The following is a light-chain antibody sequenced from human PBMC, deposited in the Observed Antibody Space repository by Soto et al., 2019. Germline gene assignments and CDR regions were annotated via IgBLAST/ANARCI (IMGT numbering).Light chain of an antibody. J-gene: IGLJ1*01. CDR2: DVS. Sequence: QSVLTQPASVSGSPGQSITISCTGTSSDVGGYNYVSWYQQHPGKAPKLMIYDVSNRPSGVSNRFSVSKSGNTASLTISGLQAEDEADYYCSSYTSSSTSLYGFGTGTKLTVL. CDR3: SSYTSSSTSLYG. V-gene: IGLV2-14*01. CDR1: SSDVGGYNY.